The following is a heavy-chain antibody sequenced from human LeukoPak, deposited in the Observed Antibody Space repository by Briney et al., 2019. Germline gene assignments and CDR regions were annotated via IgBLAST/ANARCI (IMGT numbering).Heavy chain of an antibody. CDR1: GFPFSSNW. Sequence: GTSLRLFCVASGFPFSSNWMLWAREGPGKGLVWVLTINRQGREARHADSVEGRFSIARDNVKSTMYLQMNSLRAEDTAVYYCARAGEGLLAYSFDIWGQGTMVTVSS. CDR2: INRQGREA. D-gene: IGHD1-26*01. CDR3: ARAGEGLLAYSFDI. V-gene: IGHV3-74*01. J-gene: IGHJ3*02.